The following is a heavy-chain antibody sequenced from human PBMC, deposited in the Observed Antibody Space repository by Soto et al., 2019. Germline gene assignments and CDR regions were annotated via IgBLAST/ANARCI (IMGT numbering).Heavy chain of an antibody. Sequence: EVQLVESGGGLVQPGGSLRLSCAASGFTFSSYEMNWVRQAPGKGLEWVSYISSSGSTIYYADSVKGRFTISRDNAKNSLYLQMNSLRAEDTAVYYCARDYYDSFDPWGQGTLVTVSS. D-gene: IGHD3-22*01. J-gene: IGHJ5*02. CDR3: ARDYYDSFDP. CDR2: ISSSGSTI. V-gene: IGHV3-48*03. CDR1: GFTFSSYE.